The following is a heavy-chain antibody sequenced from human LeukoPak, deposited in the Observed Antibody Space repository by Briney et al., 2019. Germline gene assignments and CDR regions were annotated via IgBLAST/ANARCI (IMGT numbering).Heavy chain of an antibody. CDR2: ISYDGGDK. CDR1: GFTFSSYG. Sequence: QPGGSLRLSCAASGFTFSSYGMHWVRQAPGKGLEWVTIISYDGGDKYYADSVKGRFTISRDNSKNTLYLQMNSLRAEDTALYHCAKESSGALDIWGQGTMVTVSS. J-gene: IGHJ3*02. D-gene: IGHD1-26*01. V-gene: IGHV3-30*18. CDR3: AKESSGALDI.